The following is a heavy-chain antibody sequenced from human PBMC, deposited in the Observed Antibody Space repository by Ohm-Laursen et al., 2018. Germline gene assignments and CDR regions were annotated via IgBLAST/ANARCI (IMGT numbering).Heavy chain of an antibody. CDR2: IIPIFGTA. V-gene: IGHV1-69*06. CDR3: ARDQYYDSSGYYWG. J-gene: IGHJ4*02. Sequence: SVKVSCKASGYTFTSYAISWVRQAPGQGLEWMGGIIPIFGTANYAQKFQGRVTITADKSTSTAYMELSSLRSEDTAVYYCARDQYYDSSGYYWGWGQGTLVTVAS. CDR1: GYTFTSYA. D-gene: IGHD3-22*01.